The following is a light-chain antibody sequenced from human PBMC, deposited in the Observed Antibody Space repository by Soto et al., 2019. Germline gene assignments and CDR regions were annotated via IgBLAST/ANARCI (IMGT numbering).Light chain of an antibody. V-gene: IGKV3-11*01. J-gene: IGKJ5*01. CDR3: QQRSNWIT. Sequence: EIVMTQSPATLSVSPGERATLSCRASQRIDTSLAWYQQRPGQAPRLLLYNAATRATGILARFSGSGSGTDFILTISSLEPEDFAIYYCQQRSNWITFGQGTRLQI. CDR2: NAA. CDR1: QRIDTS.